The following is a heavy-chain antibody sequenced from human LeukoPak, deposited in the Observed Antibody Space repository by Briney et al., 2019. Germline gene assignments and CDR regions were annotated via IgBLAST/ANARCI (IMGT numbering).Heavy chain of an antibody. V-gene: IGHV3-48*01. CDR3: AREVVVVVAAFSLAFDI. CDR1: GFTFSSYS. Sequence: GGSLRLSCAASGFTFSSYSMNWVRQAPGKGLEWVSYISSSGSTIYYADSVKGRFTISRDNAKNSLYLQMNSLRAEDTAVYYCAREVVVVVAAFSLAFDIWGQGTMVTVSS. J-gene: IGHJ3*02. D-gene: IGHD2-15*01. CDR2: ISSSGSTI.